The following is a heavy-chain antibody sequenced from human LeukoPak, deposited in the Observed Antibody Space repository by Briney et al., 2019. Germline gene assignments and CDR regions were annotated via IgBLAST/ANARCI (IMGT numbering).Heavy chain of an antibody. CDR3: ARRIAARPWSPPFDY. CDR2: INQDGSEK. D-gene: IGHD6-6*01. V-gene: IGHV3-7*01. Sequence: PGGSLRLSCAASGFTFSSYWMSWVRQAPGKGLEWVANINQDGSEKYYVDSVKGRFTMSRDNAKNSLYLQMNSLRAEDTAVYYCARRIAARPWSPPFDYWGQGTLVTVSS. J-gene: IGHJ4*02. CDR1: GFTFSSYW.